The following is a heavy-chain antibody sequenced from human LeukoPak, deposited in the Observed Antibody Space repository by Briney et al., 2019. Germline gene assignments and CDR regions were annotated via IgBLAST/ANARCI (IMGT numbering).Heavy chain of an antibody. J-gene: IGHJ4*02. CDR2: IKGDGFT. D-gene: IGHD6-13*01. Sequence: GGSLRLSCAASGFTLSPYAMSWVRQAPGKGLEWVSSIKGDGFTFDSDSVKGRFTISRDDSKNTLNLQMDSLRAEDTAVYHGVKAWDSGSSIYDYWGQGTLVTVSS. V-gene: IGHV3-23*01. CDR3: VKAWDSGSSIYDY. CDR1: GFTLSPYA.